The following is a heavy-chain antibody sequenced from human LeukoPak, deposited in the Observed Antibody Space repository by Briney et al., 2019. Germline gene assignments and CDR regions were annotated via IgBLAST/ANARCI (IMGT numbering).Heavy chain of an antibody. CDR3: VKDMNTVTTCYLQE. CDR2: ISSRSTYI. V-gene: IGHV3-21*06. D-gene: IGHD4-17*01. J-gene: IGHJ1*01. CDR1: GFTFSTYS. Sequence: GGSLRLSCAASGFTFSTYSMNWVRQAPGKGLEWVASISSRSTYIYYADSVKGRFSISRDDAKNSLRLQMNSLRAEDTAVYYCVKDMNTVTTCYLQERGQGTLVTVSS.